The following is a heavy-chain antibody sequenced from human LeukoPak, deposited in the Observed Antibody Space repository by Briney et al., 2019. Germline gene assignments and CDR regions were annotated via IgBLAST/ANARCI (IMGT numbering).Heavy chain of an antibody. CDR1: VFTFRLYA. CDR2: ISGSGDYI. Sequence: GGSLRLSCAVSVFTFRLYAMTWVRQAPGRGLEWVSPISGSGDYIYYADSVKGRFTISRDNSKNTLYVKMNSLRAENTAVYYCAKSSADYFYDSSGYYVDFDYWGQGTLVTVSS. CDR3: AKSSADYFYDSSGYYVDFDY. V-gene: IGHV3-23*01. D-gene: IGHD3-22*01. J-gene: IGHJ4*02.